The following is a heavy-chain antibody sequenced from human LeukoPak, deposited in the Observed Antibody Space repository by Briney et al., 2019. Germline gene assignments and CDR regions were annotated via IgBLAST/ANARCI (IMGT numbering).Heavy chain of an antibody. Sequence: PGGSLRLSCAASGFPFNKYWMHRVRQAPGKGLEWVANIKEDGSEKYYLDSVKGRFSISRDNGKNSLYLQMSSLRAEDTAVYYCARALSAWGQGTLVTASS. J-gene: IGHJ4*02. CDR1: GFPFNKYW. CDR2: IKEDGSEK. CDR3: ARALSA. V-gene: IGHV3-7*03. D-gene: IGHD3-3*01.